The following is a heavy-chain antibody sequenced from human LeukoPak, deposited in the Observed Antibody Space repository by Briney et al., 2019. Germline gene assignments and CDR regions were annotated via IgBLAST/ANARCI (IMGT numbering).Heavy chain of an antibody. CDR3: ARHSPLWFGESIT. V-gene: IGHV4-39*01. Sequence: SETLSLTCTVSGGSISSSSYYWGWIRQPPGKGLEWIGSIYYSGSTYYNPSLKSRVTISVDTSKNQFSLKLSSVTAADTAVYYCARHSPLWFGESITWGQGTLVTVSS. J-gene: IGHJ5*02. D-gene: IGHD3-10*01. CDR1: GGSISSSSYY. CDR2: IYYSGST.